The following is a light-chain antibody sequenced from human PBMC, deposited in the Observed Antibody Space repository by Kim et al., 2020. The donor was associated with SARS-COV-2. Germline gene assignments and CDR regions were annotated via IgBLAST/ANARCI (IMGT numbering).Light chain of an antibody. CDR3: QTWGTGIRV. CDR2: LNSDGSH. J-gene: IGLJ3*02. Sequence: SVKLTCNLSSGHSSCAIAWHQQQPEKGPGYLMKLNSDGSHSKGDGNPDRFSGSSSGAERYLTISSLQSEDEADYYCQTWGTGIRVFGRGTKLTVL. V-gene: IGLV4-69*01. CDR1: SGHSSCA.